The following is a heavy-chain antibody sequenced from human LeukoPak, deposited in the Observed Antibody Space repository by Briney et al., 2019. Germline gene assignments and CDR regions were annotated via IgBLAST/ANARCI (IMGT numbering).Heavy chain of an antibody. Sequence: GGSLRLSRAASGFTFISYGMSWVRQAPGKGPEWVSAITGGGGTTYYADSVKGRSTIPRDNSNNTLYLQVNSLKAEDTALYYCATMNGYFQYWGQGTLVTVSS. CDR2: ITGGGGTT. V-gene: IGHV3-23*01. CDR3: ATMNGYFQY. D-gene: IGHD3-22*01. CDR1: GFTFISYG. J-gene: IGHJ1*01.